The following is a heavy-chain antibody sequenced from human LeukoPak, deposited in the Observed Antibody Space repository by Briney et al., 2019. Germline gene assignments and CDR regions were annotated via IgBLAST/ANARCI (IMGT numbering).Heavy chain of an antibody. V-gene: IGHV1-8*01. Sequence: ASVKVSCKASGYTFTSYDINWVRQATGQGLEWMGWMNPNSGNTGYAQKFQGRVTMTRNTSISTAYKELSSLRSEDTAVYYCARTRIGCWLQRTYWFDPWGQGTLVTVSS. D-gene: IGHD5-24*01. J-gene: IGHJ5*02. CDR3: ARTRIGCWLQRTYWFDP. CDR2: MNPNSGNT. CDR1: GYTFTSYD.